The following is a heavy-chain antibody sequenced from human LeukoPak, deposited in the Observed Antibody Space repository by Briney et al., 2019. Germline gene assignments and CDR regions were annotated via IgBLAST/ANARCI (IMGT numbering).Heavy chain of an antibody. CDR1: GGSISSGSYY. Sequence: SETLSLXCTVSGGSISSGSYYWSWIRQPAGKGLEWIGRIYTSGSTNYNPSLKSRVTISVDTSKNQFSLKLSSVTAADTAVYYCASGIDYWGQETLVTVSS. V-gene: IGHV4-61*02. J-gene: IGHJ4*02. D-gene: IGHD1-26*01. CDR2: IYTSGST. CDR3: ASGIDY.